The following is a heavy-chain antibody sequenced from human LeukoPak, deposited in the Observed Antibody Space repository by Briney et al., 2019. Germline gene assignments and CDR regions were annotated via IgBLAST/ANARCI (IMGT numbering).Heavy chain of an antibody. J-gene: IGHJ4*02. Sequence: SETLSLTCTVSGGSISSYYWSWIRQPPGKGLEWIGYIYYSGSTNYNPSLKSRVTISVDTSKIQFSLTLSSVNAAQTAVYYCARGVLYDFWSGYYQSGYYFDYWGQGTLVTVSS. CDR3: ARGVLYDFWSGYYQSGYYFDY. CDR2: IYYSGST. D-gene: IGHD3-3*01. V-gene: IGHV4-59*01. CDR1: GGSISSYY.